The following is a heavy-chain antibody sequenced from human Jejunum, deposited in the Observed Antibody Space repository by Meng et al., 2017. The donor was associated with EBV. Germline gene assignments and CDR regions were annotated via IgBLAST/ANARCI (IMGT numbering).Heavy chain of an antibody. CDR2: IFYPGNT. CDR1: GDTLFNGGHY. D-gene: IGHD4-17*01. J-gene: IGHJ5*02. V-gene: IGHV4-30-4*01. CDR3: ARDTNGDYGWVDP. Sequence: QVDMHAARPDLVKPPQTPPLTCAVSGDTLFNGGHYWTWFRQPPGKGLEWIGYIFYPGNTYYNPSLKSRVTISLDISKNQFSLNLTSVTAADTAVYYCARDTNGDYGWVDPWGQGTLVTVSS.